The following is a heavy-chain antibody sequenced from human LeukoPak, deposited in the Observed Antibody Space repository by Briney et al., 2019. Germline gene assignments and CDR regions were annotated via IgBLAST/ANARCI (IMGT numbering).Heavy chain of an antibody. V-gene: IGHV3-74*01. CDR3: ASSFSTVDY. Sequence: PGGSLRLSCAASGFTFSSYWMHWVRQAPGKGPVWVSRISSDGSNTGYADSVKGRLTISRDNAKNTVYLQMNSLSAEDTAVYYCASSFSTVDYWGQGTLVTVSS. J-gene: IGHJ4*02. CDR1: GFTFSSYW. D-gene: IGHD3/OR15-3a*01. CDR2: ISSDGSNT.